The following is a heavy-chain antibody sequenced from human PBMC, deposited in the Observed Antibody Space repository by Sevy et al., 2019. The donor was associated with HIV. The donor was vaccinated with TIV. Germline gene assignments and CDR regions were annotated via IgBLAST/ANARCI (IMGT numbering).Heavy chain of an antibody. CDR2: ISGTGSIT. CDR3: VKGWGDFDY. Sequence: GGSLRLSCAASGFTFSSYAMSWVRQAPGKGLEWVSPISGTGSITYYADSVKGRFTISRDNLKNTLYLQMNSLRPEDTAVYYCVKGWGDFDYWGQGTLVTVSS. D-gene: IGHD3-16*01. CDR1: GFTFSSYA. V-gene: IGHV3-23*01. J-gene: IGHJ4*02.